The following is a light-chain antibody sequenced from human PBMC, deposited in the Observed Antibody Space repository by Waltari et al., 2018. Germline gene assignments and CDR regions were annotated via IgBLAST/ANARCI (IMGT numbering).Light chain of an antibody. CDR1: SSDVGGYNY. Sequence: QSALTQPASVSGSPGQSITISCTGTSSDVGGYNYVSWYQQHPGKAPKLMIYEFSNRTSGVSKRFSGSSSGNTASLTFSGLQAEDDADYYCSSYTSSSTVFGGGTKLTVL. CDR2: EFS. V-gene: IGLV2-14*01. J-gene: IGLJ2*01. CDR3: SSYTSSSTV.